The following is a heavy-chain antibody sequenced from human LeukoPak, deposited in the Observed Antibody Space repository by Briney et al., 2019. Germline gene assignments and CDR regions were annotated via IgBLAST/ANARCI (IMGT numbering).Heavy chain of an antibody. CDR3: ARGVRGVIVPAATGGSRDYHYYMDV. CDR2: MKPNSGNT. CDR1: GYSFTSYG. V-gene: IGHV1-8*03. J-gene: IGHJ6*03. Sequence: ASVKVSCKASGYSFTSYGISWVRQAPGQGLEWMGWMKPNSGNTGYAQKFQGRVTITRNTSISTAYMELSSLRSEDTAVYYCARGVRGVIVPAATGGSRDYHYYMDVWGKGTTVTVSS. D-gene: IGHD2-2*01.